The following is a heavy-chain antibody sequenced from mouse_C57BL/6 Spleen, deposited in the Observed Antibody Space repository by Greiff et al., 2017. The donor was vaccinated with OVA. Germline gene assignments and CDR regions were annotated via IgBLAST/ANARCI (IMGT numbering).Heavy chain of an antibody. J-gene: IGHJ2*01. Sequence: VQLQPSWAELVKPGASVKLSCKASGYTFTSYWMHWVKQRPGQGLEWIGMIHPNSGSTNYNEKFKSKATLTVDKSSSTAYMQLSSLTSEDSAVYYCARSHYYFDYWGQGTTLTVSS. CDR3: ARSHYYFDY. CDR1: GYTFTSYW. V-gene: IGHV1-64*01. CDR2: IHPNSGST.